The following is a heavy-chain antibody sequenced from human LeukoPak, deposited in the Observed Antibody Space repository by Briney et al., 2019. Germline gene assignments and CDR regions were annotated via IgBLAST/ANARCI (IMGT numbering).Heavy chain of an antibody. CDR3: ARERYYDTTGYYYDAFDI. CDR2: IYYSGST. Sequence: SETLSLTCTVSGGSISSSGYYWGWIRQPPGKGLEWIGNIYYSGSTYYNPSLKSRVTISVDTSKNQFSLKLSSVTAADTAVYYCARERYYDTTGYYYDAFDIWGQGTLVPFSS. D-gene: IGHD3-22*01. J-gene: IGHJ3*02. CDR1: GGSISSSGYY. V-gene: IGHV4-39*02.